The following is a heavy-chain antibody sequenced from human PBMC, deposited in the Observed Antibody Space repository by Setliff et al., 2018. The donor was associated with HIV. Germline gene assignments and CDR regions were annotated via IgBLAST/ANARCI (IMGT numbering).Heavy chain of an antibody. CDR2: IYLGDSDT. V-gene: IGHV5-51*01. D-gene: IGHD1-26*01. CDR3: ARRDSGSYYGRLEY. J-gene: IGHJ4*02. CDR1: GYSFISYW. Sequence: GESLKISCKGSGYSFISYWIGWVRQMPGKGLEWMGTIYLGDSDTRYSPSFQGQVTISADKSISTAYLQWSSLKASDTAVYFCARRDSGSYYGRLEYWGQGTLVTVSS.